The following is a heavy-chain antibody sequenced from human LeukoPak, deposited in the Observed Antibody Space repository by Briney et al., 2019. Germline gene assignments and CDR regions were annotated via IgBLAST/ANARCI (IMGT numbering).Heavy chain of an antibody. CDR2: INHSGST. CDR3: ARTTTLFYYYGMDV. D-gene: IGHD1-1*01. Sequence: TSETLSPTCAVYGGSFSGYYWNWIRQPPGKGLEWIGEINHSGSTNYNPSLKSRVTISVDTSKNQFSLKLSSVTAADTAVFYCARTTTLFYYYGMDVWGQGTTVTVSS. J-gene: IGHJ6*02. CDR1: GGSFSGYY. V-gene: IGHV4-34*01.